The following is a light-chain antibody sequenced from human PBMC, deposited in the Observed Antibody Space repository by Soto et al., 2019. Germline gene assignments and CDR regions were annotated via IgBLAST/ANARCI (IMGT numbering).Light chain of an antibody. Sequence: SLLTQPASVSGSPGQSITISCPGTSSDVGGYNYVSWYQQHPGKAPKLMIYDVSNRPSGVSNRFSGSKSGNTASLTISGLQAEDEADYYCSSYARSSTRYVFGTGTKVTVL. CDR1: SSDVGGYNY. CDR3: SSYARSSTRYV. CDR2: DVS. J-gene: IGLJ1*01. V-gene: IGLV2-14*01.